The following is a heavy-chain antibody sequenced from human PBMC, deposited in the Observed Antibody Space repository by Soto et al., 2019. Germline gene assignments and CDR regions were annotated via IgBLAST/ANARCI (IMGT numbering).Heavy chain of an antibody. V-gene: IGHV3-74*03. Sequence: EVQLVESGGGLVQPGGSLRLSCAASGFSLSDHWMHWVRQAPGKGLVWVSRLETDGSTTAYADSVRGRFSISRDNAKNTLYLQMNSLRAEDTAVYYCVRDGTSTMPYDYWGQGTQVIGSS. CDR3: VRDGTSTMPYDY. J-gene: IGHJ4*02. CDR1: GFSLSDHW. D-gene: IGHD1-1*01. CDR2: LETDGSTT.